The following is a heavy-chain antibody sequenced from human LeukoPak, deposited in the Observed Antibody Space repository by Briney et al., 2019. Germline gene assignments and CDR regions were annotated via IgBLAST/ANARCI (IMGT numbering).Heavy chain of an antibody. J-gene: IGHJ5*02. D-gene: IGHD2-2*01. CDR2: ISYDGSNK. CDR3: AKDGVPAATSAHWFDP. Sequence: PGGSLRLSCAASGFTFSSYGMHWVRQAPGKGLEWVAVISYDGSNKYYADSVKGRFTISRDNSKNTLYLQMNSLRAEDTAVYYCAKDGVPAATSAHWFDPWGQGTLVTVSS. V-gene: IGHV3-30*18. CDR1: GFTFSSYG.